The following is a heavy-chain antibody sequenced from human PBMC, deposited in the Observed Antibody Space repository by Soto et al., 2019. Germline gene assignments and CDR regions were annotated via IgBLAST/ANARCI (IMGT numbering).Heavy chain of an antibody. V-gene: IGHV3-23*01. CDR3: AKDGYSYGDYYYCSGMDV. CDR2: ISGGGAST. Sequence: PGGSLRLSCAASRFTFSSYAMTWVRQAPGKGLEWVSAISGGGASTNYADSVKGRFTISRDNSENTLYLQMNSLRAEDTAVYYCAKDGYSYGDYYYCSGMDVWGQGTTVTVSS. D-gene: IGHD5-18*01. CDR1: RFTFSSYA. J-gene: IGHJ6*02.